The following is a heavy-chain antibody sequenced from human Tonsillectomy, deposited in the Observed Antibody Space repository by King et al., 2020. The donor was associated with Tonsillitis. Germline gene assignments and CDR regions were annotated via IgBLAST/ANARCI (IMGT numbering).Heavy chain of an antibody. CDR3: AKSGLADFGSGYSYYFDY. CDR1: GFTFSSHA. V-gene: IGHV3-23*04. D-gene: IGHD3-3*01. CDR2: ISGSGGST. J-gene: IGHJ4*02. Sequence: QLVQSGGGLVQPGGSLRLSCAASGFTFSSHAMSWVRQAPGKGLEWVSGISGSGGSTYYADSVKGRFTIARDKSKNTLYLQMNSLRAEDTAVYYCAKSGLADFGSGYSYYFDYWGQGTLVTVSS.